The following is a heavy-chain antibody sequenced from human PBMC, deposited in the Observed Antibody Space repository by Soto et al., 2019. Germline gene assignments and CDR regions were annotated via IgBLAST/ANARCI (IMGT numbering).Heavy chain of an antibody. J-gene: IGHJ4*02. CDR2: IRAYNGNT. Sequence: QVQLVQSGAEVKKPGASVKVSCKASGYTFTSYGISWVRQAPGQGLEWMGWIRAYNGNTNYAQKLQGRVTMTTDTSTSTADMELRSLRSDDTAVYYCAKTFGYSYAIDYWGQGTLVTVSS. V-gene: IGHV1-18*01. CDR1: GYTFTSYG. D-gene: IGHD5-18*01. CDR3: AKTFGYSYAIDY.